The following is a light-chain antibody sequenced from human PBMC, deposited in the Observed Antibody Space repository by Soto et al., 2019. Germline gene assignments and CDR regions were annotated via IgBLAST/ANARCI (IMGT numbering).Light chain of an antibody. CDR1: QIVSNTY. CDR3: QQYNNWPRAN. V-gene: IGKV3-15*01. CDR2: RTS. J-gene: IGKJ4*01. Sequence: EIVFTHSPSTLSLSPVERATLSFMASQIVSNTYLAWYQQKPGQAPRLIMFRTSTRATGVPARFSGSGSETDFNLTISSLQSEDFAVYYCQQYNNWPRANFGGGTKVDIK.